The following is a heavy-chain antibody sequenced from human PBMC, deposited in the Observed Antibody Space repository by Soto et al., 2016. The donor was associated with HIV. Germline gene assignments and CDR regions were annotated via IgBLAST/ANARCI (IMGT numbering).Heavy chain of an antibody. CDR1: DGSFSSYS. J-gene: IGHJ5*02. CDR3: AVRGXNTRSVFSFDLVGVRGNP. V-gene: IGHV4-34*01. CDR2: INHSGST. D-gene: IGHD3-9*01. Sequence: QVQLQQWGAGLLKPSETLSLTCDVYDGSFSSYSWSWIRQPPGKGLEWIGEINHSGSTNYNPSLKSRVTVSVDTSNNQFSLKVNSVTAADTAVYYCAVRGXNTRSVFSFDLVGVRGNPWV.